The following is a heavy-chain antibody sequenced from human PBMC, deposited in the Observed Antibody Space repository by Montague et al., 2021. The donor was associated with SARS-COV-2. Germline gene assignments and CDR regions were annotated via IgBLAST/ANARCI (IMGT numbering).Heavy chain of an antibody. CDR3: ARAPGSSYSSGWYDYYYGMDV. CDR2: IYSGSGST. D-gene: IGHD6-19*01. J-gene: IGHJ6*02. V-gene: IGHV3-66*01. Sequence: XLRLSCAASGFTVSSNYMSWVRQAPGKGLEWVSVIYSGSGSTYYADSVKGRFTISRDISKNTLYLQMNSLRAEDTAVYYCARAPGSSYSSGWYDYYYGMDVWGQGTTVTVSS. CDR1: GFTVSSNY.